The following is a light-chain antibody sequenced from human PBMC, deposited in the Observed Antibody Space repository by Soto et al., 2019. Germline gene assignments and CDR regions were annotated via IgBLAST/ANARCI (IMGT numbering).Light chain of an antibody. V-gene: IGLV1-40*01. Sequence: QSVLTQPPSVSGAPGQRVTISCTGSSSNIGTPYDVHWYQQLPGTAPKLLIYGNSNRPSGVPDRFSGPKSGTSASLAITGLQAEDEADYYCQSYDSSLSGYVIFGGGTKVTVL. CDR2: GNS. J-gene: IGLJ2*01. CDR1: SSNIGTPYD. CDR3: QSYDSSLSGYVI.